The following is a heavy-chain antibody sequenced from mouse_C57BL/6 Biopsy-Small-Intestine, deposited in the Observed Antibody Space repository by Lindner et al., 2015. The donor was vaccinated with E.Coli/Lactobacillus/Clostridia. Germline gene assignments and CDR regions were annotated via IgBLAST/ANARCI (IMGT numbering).Heavy chain of an antibody. Sequence: VQLQESGAELAKPGASLKLSCKASGYTFTTYWMHWVKQRPGQGLEWIGHIIPSTGYTKYHQKFKDKATLTSDKSSSTVYMELSRLTSEDSAVYFCARHARNWDYWGQGTTLTVSS. J-gene: IGHJ2*01. V-gene: IGHV1-7*01. CDR3: ARHARNWDY. CDR1: GYTFTTYW. CDR2: IIPSTGYT. D-gene: IGHD4-1*01.